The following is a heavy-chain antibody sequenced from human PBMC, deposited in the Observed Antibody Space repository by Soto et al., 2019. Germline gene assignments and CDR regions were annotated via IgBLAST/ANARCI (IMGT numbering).Heavy chain of an antibody. V-gene: IGHV4-59*01. J-gene: IGHJ5*02. D-gene: IGHD3-3*01. CDR3: ARSPPYYDFWSGSLNP. CDR2: IYYSGST. CDR1: GGSISSYY. Sequence: SETPSLTGTVSGGSISSYYWSWIRHPPGKGLEWVGYIYYSGSTNYNPSLKSRVTISVDTSKNQFSLKLSSVTAADTAVYYCARSPPYYDFWSGSLNPWGQGTLVTVPQ.